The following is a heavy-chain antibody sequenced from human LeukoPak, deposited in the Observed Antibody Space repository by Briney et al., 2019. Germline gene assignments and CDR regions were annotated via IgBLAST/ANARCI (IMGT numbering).Heavy chain of an antibody. D-gene: IGHD3-10*01. CDR2: ITDSGVST. J-gene: IGHJ4*01. CDR1: GFSFSNFA. V-gene: IGHV3-23*01. CDR3: AKMTDARGRYGSGSH. Sequence: PGGSLRLFCAASGFSFSNFAISWVRQAPGKGLEWVSSITDSGVSTFYADSLSGRFTISRDNSRNTLYLQMKNLRAADTATYYCAKMTDARGRYGSGSHWGQGTLVAVSS.